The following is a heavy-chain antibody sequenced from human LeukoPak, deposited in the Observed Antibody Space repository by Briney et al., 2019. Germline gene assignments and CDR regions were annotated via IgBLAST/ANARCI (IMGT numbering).Heavy chain of an antibody. V-gene: IGHV1-46*01. Sequence: ASVKVSCKASGYTFTSYYMHWVRQAPGQGLELMGIINPSGGSTSYAQKFQGRVTMTRDTSTSTVYMELSSLRSEDTAVYYCARDDVYYYDSSGATDAFDIWGQETMVTVSS. CDR1: GYTFTSYY. CDR2: INPSGGST. CDR3: ARDDVYYYDSSGATDAFDI. J-gene: IGHJ3*02. D-gene: IGHD3-22*01.